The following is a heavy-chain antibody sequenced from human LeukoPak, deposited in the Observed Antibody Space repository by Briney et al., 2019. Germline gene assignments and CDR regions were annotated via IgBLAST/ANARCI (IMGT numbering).Heavy chain of an antibody. V-gene: IGHV3-74*03. J-gene: IGHJ4*02. Sequence: PGGSLRLSCAASGFTFSSHWMHWVRQAPGKGLVWVSRINGDGSNTTYADSVKGRFTISRDNAKNTLYLQMNSLRAEDTAVYYCARSSYDSSGKLDYWGQGTLVTVSS. D-gene: IGHD3-22*01. CDR1: GFTFSSHW. CDR3: ARSSYDSSGKLDY. CDR2: INGDGSNT.